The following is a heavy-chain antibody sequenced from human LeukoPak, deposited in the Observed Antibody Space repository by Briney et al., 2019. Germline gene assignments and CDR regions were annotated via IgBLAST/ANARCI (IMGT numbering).Heavy chain of an antibody. D-gene: IGHD1-14*01. Sequence: GGSLRLSCAASGFTVSSNYMSWVRQAPGKGLEWVSVIYSGGSTYYADSVKGRFTISRDNSKNTLYLQMNSLRAEDTAVYYCARVPPYRDYFDYWGQGTLVTVSS. CDR2: IYSGGST. CDR1: GFTVSSNY. J-gene: IGHJ4*02. CDR3: ARVPPYRDYFDY. V-gene: IGHV3-53*01.